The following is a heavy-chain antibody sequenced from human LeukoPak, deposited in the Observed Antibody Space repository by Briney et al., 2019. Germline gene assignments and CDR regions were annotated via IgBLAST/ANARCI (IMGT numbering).Heavy chain of an antibody. V-gene: IGHV1-69*01. J-gene: IGHJ4*02. CDR3: ARESGTGTWPADY. CDR2: IMSLFGKA. Sequence: SVKVSCKASGGNFRSFVFSWLRQVPGQGPEWKGGIMSLFGKAHYAPKFQDRVTFTADESTSTVYMEVRSLRSEDTAVYYCARESGTGTWPADYWGQGTLVTVSS. CDR1: GGNFRSFV. D-gene: IGHD1/OR15-1a*01.